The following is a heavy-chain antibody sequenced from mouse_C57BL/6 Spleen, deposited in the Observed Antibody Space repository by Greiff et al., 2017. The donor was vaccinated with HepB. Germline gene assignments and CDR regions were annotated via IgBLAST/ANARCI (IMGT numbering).Heavy chain of an antibody. J-gene: IGHJ2*01. CDR2: IDPSDSYT. CDR1: GYTFTSYW. V-gene: IGHV1-69*01. D-gene: IGHD1-1*01. Sequence: VQLQQPGAELVMPGASVKLSCKASGYTFTSYWMHWVKQRPGQGLEWIGEIDPSDSYTNYNQKFKGKSTFTVDKSSSTAYMQLSSLASEDSAVYYCAKGTTSYFDYWGQGTTLTVSS. CDR3: AKGTTSYFDY.